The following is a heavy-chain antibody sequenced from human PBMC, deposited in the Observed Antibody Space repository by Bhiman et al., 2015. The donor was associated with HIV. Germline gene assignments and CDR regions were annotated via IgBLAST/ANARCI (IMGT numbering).Heavy chain of an antibody. CDR3: AREARSIAAIDYMDV. J-gene: IGHJ6*03. V-gene: IGHV3-7*05. Sequence: EVQLVESGGGLVQPGGSLRLSCAASGFTFSSFWMNWVRQAPGKGLEWVANIKQDGSEKYYVDSVKGRFTISRDNAKNSLYLQMNSLRAEDTAVYYCAREARSIAAIDYMDVWGKGDHGHRLL. CDR2: IKQDGSEK. CDR1: GFTFSSFW. D-gene: IGHD6-13*01.